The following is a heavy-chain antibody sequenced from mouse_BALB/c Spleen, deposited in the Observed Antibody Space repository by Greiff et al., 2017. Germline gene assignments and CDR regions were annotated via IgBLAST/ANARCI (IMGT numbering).Heavy chain of an antibody. V-gene: IGHV1S26*01. CDR1: GYTFTSYW. J-gene: IGHJ3*01. Sequence: QVQLQQSGPELVKPGASVKMSCKASGYTFTSYWMHWVKQRPGQGLEWIGYINPSTGYTEYNQKFKDKATLTADKSSSTAYMQLGSLTSEDSAVYYCARGKVYYPWFAYWGQGTLVTVSA. CDR2: INPSTGYT. CDR3: ARGKVYYPWFAY. D-gene: IGHD1-1*01.